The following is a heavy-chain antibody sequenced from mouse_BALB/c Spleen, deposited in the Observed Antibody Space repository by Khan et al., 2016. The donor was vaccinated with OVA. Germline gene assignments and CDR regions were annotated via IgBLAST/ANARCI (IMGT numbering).Heavy chain of an antibody. J-gene: IGHJ3*01. CDR1: GYSITSGYF. D-gene: IGHD1-1*02. CDR3: ASGGSSCPAWFSY. CDR2: IRYDGNS. Sequence: EVQLQESGPGLVKPSQSLSPTCSVTGYSITSGYFWNWIRQFPGNKLEWMGYIRYDGNSNYNPSPKNRISTTRDTSKHQFVLKLNSVTPEDTATYYCASGGSSCPAWFSYWVQGTLVTVSA. V-gene: IGHV3-6*02.